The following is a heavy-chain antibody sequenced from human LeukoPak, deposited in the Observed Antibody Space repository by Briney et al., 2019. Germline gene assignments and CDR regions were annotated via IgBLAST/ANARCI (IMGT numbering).Heavy chain of an antibody. CDR2: ISYDGSNK. J-gene: IGHJ4*02. CDR1: GFIFSNYG. CDR3: AKGLTYSSSWPHDY. V-gene: IGHV3-30*18. D-gene: IGHD6-13*01. Sequence: GGSLRLSCAASGFIFSNYGMHWVRQAPGKGLEGVAVISYDGSNKYYADSVKGRFTISRDNSKNTLYLQMNSLRAEDTAVYYCAKGLTYSSSWPHDYWGQGTLVTVSS.